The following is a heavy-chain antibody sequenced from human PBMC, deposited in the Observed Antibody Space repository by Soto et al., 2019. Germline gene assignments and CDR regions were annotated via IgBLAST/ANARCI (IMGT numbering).Heavy chain of an antibody. CDR3: ARYYDSXSGHFMGPETPHFGMGV. V-gene: IGHV3-21*01. Sequence: PCGSLRLSCAASGVTVKSFAMNWARQAPGWGLQRVASISSSSCYIYQADSVKSRFTISRDNANNSVHLQMNSLRAEDTGVYFCARYYDSXSGHFMGPETPHFGMGVWGQGTAVTVSS. D-gene: IGHD3-3*01. CDR1: GVTVKSFA. CDR2: ISSSSCYI. J-gene: IGHJ6*02.